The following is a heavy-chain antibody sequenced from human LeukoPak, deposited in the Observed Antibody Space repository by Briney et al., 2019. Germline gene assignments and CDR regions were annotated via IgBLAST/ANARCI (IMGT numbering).Heavy chain of an antibody. J-gene: IGHJ4*02. CDR3: ASDGGEDGYSWGSFDY. D-gene: IGHD5-24*01. CDR1: GGSISGSSYH. Sequence: SVTLSLTCTVSGGSISGSSYHWGWIRQPPGKGLEWIGSIYYSGSTSYNPSLKSRVSISVDTSKNQFSLKVSSVTAADTAVYYCASDGGEDGYSWGSFDYWGQGSLVTVSS. V-gene: IGHV4-39*07. CDR2: IYYSGST.